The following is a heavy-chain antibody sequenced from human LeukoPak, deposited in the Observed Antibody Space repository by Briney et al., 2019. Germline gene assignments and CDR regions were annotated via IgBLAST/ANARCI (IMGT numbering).Heavy chain of an antibody. CDR1: GGSISSYY. CDR3: ARHMSGYSYGRIDY. V-gene: IGHV4-59*08. D-gene: IGHD5-18*01. J-gene: IGHJ4*02. Sequence: SETLSLTCTVSGGSISSYYWSWIRQPPGKGLEWFGYIYYSGSTNYNPSLKSRVTISVDTSKNQFSLKLSSVTAADTAVYYCARHMSGYSYGRIDYWGQGTLVTVSS. CDR2: IYYSGST.